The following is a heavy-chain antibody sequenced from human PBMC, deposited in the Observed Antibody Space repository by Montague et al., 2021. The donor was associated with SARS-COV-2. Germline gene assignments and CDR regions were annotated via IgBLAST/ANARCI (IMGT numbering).Heavy chain of an antibody. CDR2: ISTNGAT. D-gene: IGHD3-3*01. CDR3: ASALWSSRSWFDS. Sequence: SLRLSCAASGFTFSSYDLHWVRQATGNRPEWVSGISTNGATYYPDSVKGRFTISRENAKSCFYLQMNSLTAGDTAVYYCASALWSSRSWFDSWGQGTLVTVSS. CDR1: GFTFSSYD. J-gene: IGHJ5*01. V-gene: IGHV3-13*01.